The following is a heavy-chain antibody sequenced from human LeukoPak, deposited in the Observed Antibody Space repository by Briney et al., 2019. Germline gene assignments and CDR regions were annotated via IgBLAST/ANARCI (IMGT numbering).Heavy chain of an antibody. J-gene: IGHJ5*02. CDR3: ARGSSFDGYCSAGACDAGYYDA. Sequence: PSETLSLTCAVYGESFSAYFWNWLRQAPGKPLEYIGEINHRGSAHYNPSLKTRVTLSVDTSKNQFSLRLTSVTAADTAVYFCARGSSFDGYCSAGACDAGYYDAWGQGTPFTVSS. CDR1: GESFSAYF. CDR2: INHRGSA. V-gene: IGHV4-34*01. D-gene: IGHD2-15*01.